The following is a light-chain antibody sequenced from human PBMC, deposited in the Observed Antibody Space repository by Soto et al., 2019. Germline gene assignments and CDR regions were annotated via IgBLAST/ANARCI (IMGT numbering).Light chain of an antibody. J-gene: IGKJ4*01. Sequence: EIVMTQSPATLSVSPGERATLSCRASQSVSSNLAWYQQKPGQTPKLLIYGASTRATGNPVRFSGSGSGTEFTLTISSLQSEDFAVYYCQQYNVWPLTFGGGTKVEFK. V-gene: IGKV3-15*01. CDR1: QSVSSN. CDR2: GAS. CDR3: QQYNVWPLT.